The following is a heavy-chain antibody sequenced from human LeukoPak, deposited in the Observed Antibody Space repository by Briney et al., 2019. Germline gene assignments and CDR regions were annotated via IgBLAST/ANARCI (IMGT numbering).Heavy chain of an antibody. J-gene: IGHJ4*02. V-gene: IGHV3-64*01. CDR2: ISSNGGTT. CDR3: ARSSGSYDY. Sequence: GGSLRLSCAASGFPFSTYAMHWVRQAPGKGLEYVSVISSNGGTTFYASSVKSRFTISRDNSKNTLYLQMGSLTAEDLAVYFCARSSGSYDYWGQGTLVTVSS. CDR1: GFPFSTYA. D-gene: IGHD1-26*01.